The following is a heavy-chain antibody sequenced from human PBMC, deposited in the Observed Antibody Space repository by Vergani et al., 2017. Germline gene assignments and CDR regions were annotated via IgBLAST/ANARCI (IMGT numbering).Heavy chain of an antibody. CDR2: IRSKAYGGTT. D-gene: IGHD1-1*01. J-gene: IGHJ4*02. Sequence: EVQLVESGGGLVQPGRSLRLSCTASGFTFGDYAMSWFRQAPGKGLEWVGFIRSKAYGGTTEYAASVKGRFTMSRDDSKSIAYRQMNSLKTEDTAVYYCTRDQVGTTYFDYWGQGTLVTVSS. CDR1: GFTFGDYA. CDR3: TRDQVGTTYFDY. V-gene: IGHV3-49*03.